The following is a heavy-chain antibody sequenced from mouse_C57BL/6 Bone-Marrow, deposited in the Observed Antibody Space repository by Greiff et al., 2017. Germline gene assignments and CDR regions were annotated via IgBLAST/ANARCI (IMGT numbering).Heavy chain of an antibody. CDR1: GYSFTSYW. CDR2: IDPSDSYT. D-gene: IGHD2-4*01. Sequence: QVQLQQPGAELVKPGASVKLSCKASGYSFTSYWMQWVKQRPGQGLEWIGEIDPSDSYTNYNQKFKGKATLTVDTSSSTAYMQLSSLTSEDSAVYYCSMSGYDYGCDDGGQGTTLTVSA. V-gene: IGHV1-50*01. CDR3: SMSGYDYGCDD. J-gene: IGHJ2*01.